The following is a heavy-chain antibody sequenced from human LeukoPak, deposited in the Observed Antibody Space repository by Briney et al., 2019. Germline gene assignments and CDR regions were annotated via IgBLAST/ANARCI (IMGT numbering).Heavy chain of an antibody. D-gene: IGHD1-20*01. CDR1: GFTFSSYS. J-gene: IGHJ4*02. CDR2: ISTSSTYI. V-gene: IGHV3-21*01. CDR3: ARDPPFIIGTTFFDY. Sequence: GGSLGLSCAASGFTFSSYSMNWVRQAPGKGLEWVSSISTSSTYIYYADSVKGRFTISRDNAKNSLYLQMNSLRAEDTAVYYCARDPPFIIGTTFFDYWGQGTLVTVSS.